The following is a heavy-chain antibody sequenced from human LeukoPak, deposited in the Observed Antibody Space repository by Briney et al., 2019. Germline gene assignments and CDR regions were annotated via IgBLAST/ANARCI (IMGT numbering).Heavy chain of an antibody. V-gene: IGHV3-23*01. D-gene: IGHD2-15*01. CDR1: GFTFSSYA. J-gene: IGHJ4*02. CDR3: AKDHLVVVSAPYFDY. CDR2: ISGSGGST. Sequence: GGSLRLSCAASGFTFSSYAMSWVRQAPGKGLEWVSAISGSGGSTYYPDSVKGRFTISRDNSKNTLYLQMNSLRAEDTAVYYCAKDHLVVVSAPYFDYWGQGTLVTVFS.